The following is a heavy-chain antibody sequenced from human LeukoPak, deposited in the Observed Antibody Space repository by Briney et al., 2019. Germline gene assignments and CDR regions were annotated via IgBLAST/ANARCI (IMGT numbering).Heavy chain of an antibody. CDR2: MNPNSGNT. CDR3: ASLFCSSTSCSYNWFDP. Sequence: ASVKVSCKASGYTFTSYDINWVRQATGQWLEWMGWMNPNSGNTGYAQKFQGRVTMTRNTSISTAYMELSSLRSEDTAVYYCASLFCSSTSCSYNWFDPWGQGTLVTVSS. CDR1: GYTFTSYD. J-gene: IGHJ5*02. V-gene: IGHV1-8*01. D-gene: IGHD2-2*01.